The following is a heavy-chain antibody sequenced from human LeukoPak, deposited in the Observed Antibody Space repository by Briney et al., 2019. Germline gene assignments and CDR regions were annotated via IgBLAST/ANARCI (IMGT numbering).Heavy chain of an antibody. CDR2: INHNGETI. Sequence: GGSLRLSCAASGFPFSSYVMSWVRQAPGKGLEWVSYINHNGETIYYPDFVKGRFTISRDNARNSLYLQMNSLRDEDTAVYYCARDNDWAFDYWGQGTLVTVSS. D-gene: IGHD3-9*01. J-gene: IGHJ4*02. CDR1: GFPFSSYV. V-gene: IGHV3-48*02. CDR3: ARDNDWAFDY.